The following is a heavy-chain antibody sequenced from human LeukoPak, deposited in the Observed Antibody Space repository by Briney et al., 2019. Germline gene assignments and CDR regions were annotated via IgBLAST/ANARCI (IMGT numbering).Heavy chain of an antibody. J-gene: IGHJ4*02. CDR1: EFTFSNYV. Sequence: GGSLRLSSAASEFTFSNYVMHWVRQAPGKGLEWVAVISYDGSNKYYADSVKGRFTISRDNSKNTLYLQMNSLRAEDTAIYYCARKGFVAGHFDYWGQGTLVAVSS. CDR2: ISYDGSNK. V-gene: IGHV3-30*04. CDR3: ARKGFVAGHFDY. D-gene: IGHD6-19*01.